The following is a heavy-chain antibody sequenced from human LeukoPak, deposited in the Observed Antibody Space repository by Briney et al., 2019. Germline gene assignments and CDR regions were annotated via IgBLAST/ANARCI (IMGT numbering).Heavy chain of an antibody. CDR2: ISFDGGEK. D-gene: IGHD2-15*01. J-gene: IGHJ4*02. CDR1: GFTFSNYG. Sequence: GGSLRLSCAPSGFTFSNYGMHWVRQAPGKGLEWVTLISFDGGEKHYTDSVKGRFTVSRDNSRNTLYLEMNSLRVEDTAVYYCAKTRGVISATMYYFDYWGQGTLVTVSS. V-gene: IGHV3-30*18. CDR3: AKTRGVISATMYYFDY.